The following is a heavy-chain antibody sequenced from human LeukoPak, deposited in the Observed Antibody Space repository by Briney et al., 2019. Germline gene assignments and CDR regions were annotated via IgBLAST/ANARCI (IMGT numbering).Heavy chain of an antibody. D-gene: IGHD3-3*01. CDR3: ARGVHDFWSGRHYYFDY. Sequence: KPSETLSLTCAAYGGSFSGYYWSWIRQPPGKGLEWIGEINHSGSTNYNPSLKSRVTISVDTSKNQFSLKLSSVTAADTAVYYCARGVHDFWSGRHYYFDYWGQGTLVTVSS. CDR1: GGSFSGYY. J-gene: IGHJ4*02. V-gene: IGHV4-34*01. CDR2: INHSGST.